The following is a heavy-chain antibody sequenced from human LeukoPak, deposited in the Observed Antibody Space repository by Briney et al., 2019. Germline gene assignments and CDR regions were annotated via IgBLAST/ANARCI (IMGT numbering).Heavy chain of an antibody. CDR1: GDSVSSNSAA. Sequence: SQTLSLTCAISGDSVSSNSAAWNWIRQSPSRGLEWLGRTYYRSKWYNDYAVSVKSRITINLDTSKNQFSLQLNSVTPEDTAVYYCARDGRRWLQSNWYFDLWGRGTLVTVSS. D-gene: IGHD5-24*01. J-gene: IGHJ2*01. CDR2: TYYRSKWYN. CDR3: ARDGRRWLQSNWYFDL. V-gene: IGHV6-1*01.